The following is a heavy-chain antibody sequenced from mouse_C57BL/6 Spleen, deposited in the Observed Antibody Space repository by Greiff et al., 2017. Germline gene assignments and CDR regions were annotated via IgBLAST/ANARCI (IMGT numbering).Heavy chain of an antibody. V-gene: IGHV1-55*01. CDR3: AREDY. CDR1: GYTFTSYW. CDR2: IYPGSGST. J-gene: IGHJ2*01. Sequence: VQLKQPGAELVKPGASVKMSCKASGYTFTSYWITWVKQRPGQGLEWIGDIYPGSGSTNYNEKFKSKSTLTVDPSSITAYMQLSSLTSEDSAVYYCAREDYWGQGTTLTVSS.